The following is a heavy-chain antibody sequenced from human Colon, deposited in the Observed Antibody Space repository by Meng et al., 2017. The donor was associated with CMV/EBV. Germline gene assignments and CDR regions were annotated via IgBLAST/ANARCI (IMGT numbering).Heavy chain of an antibody. CDR3: ASQAATHTYFDF. D-gene: IGHD6-13*01. CDR2: INPTGDST. V-gene: IGHV1-46*01. CDR1: VYPFSKSY. J-gene: IGHJ4*01. Sequence: CKASVYPFSKSYISWVRQAPGRGPEWMGIINPTGDSTTLAQKFQGRVTVTRDTSTNTVYMELSSLRSDDTAVYYCASQAATHTYFDFWGHGTLVTVSS.